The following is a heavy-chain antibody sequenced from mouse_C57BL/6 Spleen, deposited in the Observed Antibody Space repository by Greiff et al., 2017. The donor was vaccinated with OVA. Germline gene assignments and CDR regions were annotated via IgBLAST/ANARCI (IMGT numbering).Heavy chain of an antibody. CDR1: GYTFTSYW. Sequence: VQLQQPGAELVKPGASVKVSCKASGYTFTSYWMHWVKQRPGQGLEWIGRIHPSDSDTNYNQKFKGKATLTVDKSSSTAYMQLSSLTSEDSAVYYCAIDSNYSAWFAYWGQGTLVTVSA. V-gene: IGHV1-74*01. CDR3: AIDSNYSAWFAY. CDR2: IHPSDSDT. J-gene: IGHJ3*01. D-gene: IGHD2-5*01.